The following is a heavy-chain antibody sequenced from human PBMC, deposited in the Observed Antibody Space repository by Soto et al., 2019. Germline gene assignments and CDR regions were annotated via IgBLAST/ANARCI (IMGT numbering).Heavy chain of an antibody. Sequence: SETLSLTCIVSAGSVRNGKYYWVCMRQPPGEGLEWIGSFYYDGRRYYNASLKSRVTISVDTSKNHFSLMLTSVTAADTAVYYCARRSHIVVASTWGQGTRVTVS. D-gene: IGHD2-21*01. J-gene: IGHJ1*01. CDR2: FYYDGRR. CDR3: ARRSHIVVAST. CDR1: AGSVRNGKYY. V-gene: IGHV4-39*02.